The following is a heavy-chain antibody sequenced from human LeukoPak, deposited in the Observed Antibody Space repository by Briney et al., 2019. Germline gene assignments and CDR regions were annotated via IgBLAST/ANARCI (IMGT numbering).Heavy chain of an antibody. CDR1: GGSFSGYY. CDR3: ASDETKVTISGFY. D-gene: IGHD4-11*01. Sequence: SETLSLTCAVYGGSFSGYYWSWIRQPPGKGLEWIGEINHSGSTNYNPSLKSRVTISVDTSKNQFSLKLSSVTAADTAVYYCASDETKVTISGFYWGQGTLVTVSS. J-gene: IGHJ4*02. CDR2: INHSGST. V-gene: IGHV4-34*01.